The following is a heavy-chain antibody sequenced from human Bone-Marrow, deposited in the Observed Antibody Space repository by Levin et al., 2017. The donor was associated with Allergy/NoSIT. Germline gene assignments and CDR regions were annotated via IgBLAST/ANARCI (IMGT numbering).Heavy chain of an antibody. D-gene: IGHD2-15*01. Sequence: GGSLRLSCGSSGFIFDDYAMHWVRQIPGKGLEWVSGVNWNSEKIAYADSVKGRFTISRDNVKSFVYLQMNSLRVEDTALYYCVKGKYSGGFLTDFDYGGQGTLITVSS. CDR1: GFIFDDYA. J-gene: IGHJ4*02. CDR3: VKGKYSGGFLTDFDY. V-gene: IGHV3-9*01. CDR2: VNWNSEKI.